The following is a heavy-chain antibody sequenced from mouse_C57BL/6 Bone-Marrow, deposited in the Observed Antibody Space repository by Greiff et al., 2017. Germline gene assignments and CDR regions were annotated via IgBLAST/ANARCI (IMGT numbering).Heavy chain of an antibody. D-gene: IGHD1-2*01. CDR1: GFNIKDDY. CDR2: IDPENGDT. CDR3: TSFLDYAMDY. Sequence: EVQLQQSGAELVRPGASVKLSCTASGFNIKDDYMHWVKQRPEQGLEWIGWIDPENGDTEYASKFQGKATITADTSSNTAYLQLSSLTSEDTAFYYCTSFLDYAMDYWGQGTSVTVSS. J-gene: IGHJ4*01. V-gene: IGHV14-4*01.